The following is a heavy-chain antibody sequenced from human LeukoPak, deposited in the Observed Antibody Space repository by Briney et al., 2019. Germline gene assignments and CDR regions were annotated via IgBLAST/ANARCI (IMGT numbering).Heavy chain of an antibody. Sequence: SETLSLTCTVSGGSISRYYCSWTRQPPGKGLEWIGYIYYSGSTNYNPSLKSRVTISVDTSKNQFSLKLSSVTAADTAVYYCERDSVGSGWVYMDVWGKGTTVTVSS. CDR2: IYYSGST. CDR3: ERDSVGSGWVYMDV. CDR1: GGSISRYY. J-gene: IGHJ6*03. V-gene: IGHV4-59*01. D-gene: IGHD6-19*01.